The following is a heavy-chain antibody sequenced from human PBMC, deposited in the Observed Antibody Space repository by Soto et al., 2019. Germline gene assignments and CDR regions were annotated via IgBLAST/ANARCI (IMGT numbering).Heavy chain of an antibody. J-gene: IGHJ5*02. CDR3: AKQWLVRENWFDP. V-gene: IGHV3-23*01. Sequence: LRLSCAASGFTFGSYAMSWVRQAPGKGLEWVSAISGSGGSTYYADSVKGRFTISRDNSKNTLYLQMNSLRAEDTAVYYCAKQWLVRENWFDPWGQGTLVTVSS. CDR1: GFTFGSYA. CDR2: ISGSGGST. D-gene: IGHD6-19*01.